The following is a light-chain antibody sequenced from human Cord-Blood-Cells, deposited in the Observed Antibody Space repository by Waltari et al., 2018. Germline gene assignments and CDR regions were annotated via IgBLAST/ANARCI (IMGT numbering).Light chain of an antibody. CDR1: QSISSY. Sequence: DIQMTQSPSSLSASVGDRVTITCRASQSISSYLNWYQQKPGKAPKLLIYDASILQSGVXXXFSGSGSGTDFTLTISSLQPEDFATYYCQQSYSTPPTFGQGTKVEIK. J-gene: IGKJ1*01. V-gene: IGKV1-39*01. CDR2: DAS. CDR3: QQSYSTPPT.